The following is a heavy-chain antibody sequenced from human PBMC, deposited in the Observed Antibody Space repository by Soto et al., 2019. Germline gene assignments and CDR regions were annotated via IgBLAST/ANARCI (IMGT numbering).Heavy chain of an antibody. D-gene: IGHD1-7*01. Sequence: QVQLVQSGAEVKKPGASVKVSCKASGYTFTSYGISWVRQAPGQGLEWMGRISAYNGNTNYAQKLQGRVTMTTATSTSTADMELRSLRSDATAVYYCARDRGYNWNYGWFDPWGQGTLVTVSS. CDR2: ISAYNGNT. CDR1: GYTFTSYG. V-gene: IGHV1-18*01. CDR3: ARDRGYNWNYGWFDP. J-gene: IGHJ5*02.